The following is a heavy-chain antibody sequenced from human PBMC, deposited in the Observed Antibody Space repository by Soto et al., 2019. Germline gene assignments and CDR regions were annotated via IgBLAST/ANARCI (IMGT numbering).Heavy chain of an antibody. Sequence: PSETLSLTCTVSGGSISSYYWSWIRQPPGKGLEWIGHIYSSGSTNYNPSLKSRVTISVDTSKDQFSLKLSSVTAAATAVYYCASSPLLHDFWSGYRNPYGMDVWGPGTTVTVSS. CDR2: IYSSGST. CDR1: GGSISSYY. D-gene: IGHD3-3*01. CDR3: ASSPLLHDFWSGYRNPYGMDV. J-gene: IGHJ6*02. V-gene: IGHV4-4*08.